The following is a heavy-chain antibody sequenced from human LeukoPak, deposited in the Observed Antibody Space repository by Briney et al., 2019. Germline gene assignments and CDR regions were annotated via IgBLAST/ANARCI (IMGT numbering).Heavy chain of an antibody. D-gene: IGHD1/OR15-1a*01. Sequence: GGSLRLSCAASRFTFSSYSMNWVRQAPGKGLEWVSSISSSGSYIYYADSVKGRFTISRDNAKNSLYLQMNSLRAEDTAVYYCTSLSNTDKDDYWGQGTLVTVSS. CDR3: TSLSNTDKDDY. CDR1: RFTFSSYS. J-gene: IGHJ4*02. V-gene: IGHV3-21*01. CDR2: ISSSGSYI.